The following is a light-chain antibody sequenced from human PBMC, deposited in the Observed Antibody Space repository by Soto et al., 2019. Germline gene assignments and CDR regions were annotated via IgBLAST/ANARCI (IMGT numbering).Light chain of an antibody. CDR2: EVT. Sequence: QSALTQPASVSGSPGQSITISCTGTSTDVGSYDYVSWYQQRPGTAPKLILYEVTNRPSGVSIRFSGSKSGNTASLTITGLQAEDEADYYCLSFTTSITYIFGTGTQLTVL. CDR3: LSFTTSITYI. J-gene: IGLJ1*01. V-gene: IGLV2-14*01. CDR1: STDVGSYDY.